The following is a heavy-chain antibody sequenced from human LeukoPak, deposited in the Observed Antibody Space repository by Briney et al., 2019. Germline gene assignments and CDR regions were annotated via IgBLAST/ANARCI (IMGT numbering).Heavy chain of an antibody. CDR3: ARDPGSYDSSGYYLY. CDR2: INPSAGTT. D-gene: IGHD3-22*01. J-gene: IGHJ4*02. V-gene: IGHV1-46*01. CDR1: GYTFTSYY. Sequence: GASVKVSCKASGYTFTSYYMHWVRQAPGQGLEWMGIINPSAGTTTYAQKFQGRVTMTRDTSTSTVYMELSSLRSEDTAVYYCARDPGSYDSSGYYLYWGQGTLVTVSS.